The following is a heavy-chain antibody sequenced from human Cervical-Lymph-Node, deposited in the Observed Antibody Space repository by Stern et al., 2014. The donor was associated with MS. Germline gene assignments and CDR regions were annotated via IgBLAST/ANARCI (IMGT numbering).Heavy chain of an antibody. CDR2: IWYDGSNK. Sequence: QVQLVQSGGGVVQPGRSLRLSCAASGFPFSSYGMHWVRQAPGQGLEWVAVIWYDGSNKYYAASVKGRFTISRDNSRNTLYLQMNSLRADDTAVYYCARADGTITSDYWGQGTLVTVSS. D-gene: IGHD4-11*01. CDR1: GFPFSSYG. V-gene: IGHV3-33*01. J-gene: IGHJ4*02. CDR3: ARADGTITSDY.